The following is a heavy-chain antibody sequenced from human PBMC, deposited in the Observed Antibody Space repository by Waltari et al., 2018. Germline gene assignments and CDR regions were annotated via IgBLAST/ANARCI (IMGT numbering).Heavy chain of an antibody. J-gene: IGHJ6*02. CDR3: AKDLVATIIFGMDV. V-gene: IGHV3-33*06. Sequence: QVQLVESGGGVVQPGRSLRLSCAASGFTFSSYGMHWVRQAPGKGLGWGAVIWYEGSNKYYADSVKGRFTIARDNSKNTLYLQMNSLRAEDTAVYYCAKDLVATIIFGMDVWGQGTTVTVSS. D-gene: IGHD5-12*01. CDR2: IWYEGSNK. CDR1: GFTFSSYG.